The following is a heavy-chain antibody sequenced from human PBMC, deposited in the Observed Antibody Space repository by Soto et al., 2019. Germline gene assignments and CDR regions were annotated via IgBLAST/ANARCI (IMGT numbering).Heavy chain of an antibody. V-gene: IGHV3-30-3*01. Sequence: QVQLVESGGGVVQPGRSLRLSCAASGFTFSSYAMHWVRQAPGKGLEWVAVISYDGSNKYYADSVKGRFTISRDNSKNTLYLQMNSLRAEDTAVYYCARDRNSSSSGYYYGMDVWGQGTTVTVSS. CDR3: ARDRNSSSSGYYYGMDV. CDR1: GFTFSSYA. D-gene: IGHD6-6*01. CDR2: ISYDGSNK. J-gene: IGHJ6*02.